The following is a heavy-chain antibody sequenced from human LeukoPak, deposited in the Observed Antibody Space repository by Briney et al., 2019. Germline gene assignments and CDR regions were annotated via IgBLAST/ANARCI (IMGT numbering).Heavy chain of an antibody. CDR1: GFTFSSNY. J-gene: IGHJ4*02. CDR2: IYSGGST. V-gene: IGHV3-66*01. CDR3: ARDVGGDSSGYPYY. Sequence: GGSLRLSCAASGFTFSSNYMSWVRQAPGKGLEWVSVIYSGGSTYYSDSVKGRFTISRDNSKNTLYFQMNSLRADDTAVYFCARDVGGDSSGYPYYWGQGTLVTVSS. D-gene: IGHD3-22*01.